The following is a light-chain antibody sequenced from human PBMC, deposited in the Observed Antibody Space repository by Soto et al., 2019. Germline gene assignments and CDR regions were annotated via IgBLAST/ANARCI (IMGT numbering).Light chain of an antibody. V-gene: IGKV3-20*01. CDR1: QSVSSSS. Sequence: ETVLSQSPGTLSLSPGGRATLSCRASQSVSSSSLAWYQQKPGQAPRLLIYGASSRATGIPDRFSGGGSGTDFTLALSRLEPEDSAVYYCQQYGRSSGTLGQGTKVDSK. CDR3: QQYGRSSGT. J-gene: IGKJ1*01. CDR2: GAS.